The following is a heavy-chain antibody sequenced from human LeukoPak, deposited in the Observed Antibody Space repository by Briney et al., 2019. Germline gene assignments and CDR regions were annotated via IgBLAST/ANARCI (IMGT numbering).Heavy chain of an antibody. Sequence: GGSLRLSCAASGFTFSGYAMSWVRQAPGKGLEWVANINQDGSEKYYVDSMKGRFTISRDNAKNSLYLQMNSLRAEDTAVYYCAGEGYDFWSGYYNSFDYWGQGTLVTVSS. D-gene: IGHD3-3*01. CDR1: GFTFSGYA. V-gene: IGHV3-7*01. CDR3: AGEGYDFWSGYYNSFDY. CDR2: INQDGSEK. J-gene: IGHJ4*02.